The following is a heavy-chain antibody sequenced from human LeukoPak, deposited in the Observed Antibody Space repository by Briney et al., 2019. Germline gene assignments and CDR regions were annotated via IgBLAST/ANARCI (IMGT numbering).Heavy chain of an antibody. Sequence: GASVKVSCKASGGTFSSYAISWVRQAPGQGLEWMGRIIPILGIANYAQKFQGRVTITADKSTSTAYMELSSLRSEDTAVYYCAKVRPEWFGDPLRPPFFDYWGQGTLVTVSS. D-gene: IGHD3-10*01. V-gene: IGHV1-69*04. CDR2: IIPILGIA. CDR1: GGTFSSYA. J-gene: IGHJ4*02. CDR3: AKVRPEWFGDPLRPPFFDY.